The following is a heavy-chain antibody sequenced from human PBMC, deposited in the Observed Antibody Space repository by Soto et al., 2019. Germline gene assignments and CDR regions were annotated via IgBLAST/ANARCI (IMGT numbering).Heavy chain of an antibody. CDR2: IFYSGSA. J-gene: IGHJ5*02. CDR3: ARVLYHLGWFDP. D-gene: IGHD2-15*01. CDR1: GGSITSGEYY. Sequence: SETLSLTCTVSGGSITSGEYYWSWIRQSPGKGLEWIGYIFYSGSASYNPSLKSRVTMSIDTSERQFSLNLNSVTAADTAVYYCARVLYHLGWFDPWGQGTLVTVSS. V-gene: IGHV4-30-4*01.